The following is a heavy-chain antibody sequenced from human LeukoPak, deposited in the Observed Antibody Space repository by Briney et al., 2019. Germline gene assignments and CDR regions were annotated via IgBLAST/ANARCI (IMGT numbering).Heavy chain of an antibody. CDR3: VRHNHMDV. CDR1: GYTLRNFH. CDR2: INLSGGST. Sequence: ASVKVSCKASGYTLRNFHIHWARQAPGQGLEWMAIINLSGGSTDYTQKFQGRVTVTRDTSTSTVYMELSSLRSEDTAVYYCVRHNHMDVWGQGTTVTVSS. J-gene: IGHJ6*02. V-gene: IGHV1-46*01.